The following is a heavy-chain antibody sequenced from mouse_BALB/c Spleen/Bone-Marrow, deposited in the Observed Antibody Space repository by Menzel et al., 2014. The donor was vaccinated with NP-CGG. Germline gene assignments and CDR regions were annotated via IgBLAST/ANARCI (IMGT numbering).Heavy chain of an antibody. CDR2: IDPANGNT. J-gene: IGHJ3*01. CDR1: GFNIKDTY. CDR3: ATGFAY. Sequence: VQLQQSGAELVKPGASVKLSCTASGFNIKDTYMHWVKQRPEQGLEWIGRIDPANGNTKYDPKFQGKATITADTSSNTAYLQLSSLTSEDTAVCYCATGFAYWGQGTLVTVSA. V-gene: IGHV14-3*02.